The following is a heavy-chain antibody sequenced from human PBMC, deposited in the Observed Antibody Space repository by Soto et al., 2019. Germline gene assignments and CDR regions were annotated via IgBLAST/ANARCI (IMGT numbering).Heavy chain of an antibody. Sequence: ASVKVSCKASGYTFTSYGISWVRQAPGQGLEWMGWISAYNGNTNYAQKLQGRVTMTTDTSTSTAYMELRSLRSDDTAVYYCARLVFGARLAHYMDVWGKGTTVTVSS. CDR2: ISAYNGNT. CDR1: GYTFTSYG. J-gene: IGHJ6*03. D-gene: IGHD3-16*01. V-gene: IGHV1-18*01. CDR3: ARLVFGARLAHYMDV.